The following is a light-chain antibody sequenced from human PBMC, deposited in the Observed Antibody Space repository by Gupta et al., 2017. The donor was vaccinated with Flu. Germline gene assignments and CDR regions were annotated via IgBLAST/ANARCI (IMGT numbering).Light chain of an antibody. Sequence: IVMTQSPATLSVPPGGRATLSCRASQSVSSNLAWYQQRPGQAPRLLIYGASTRATGFPARFSGSGSGTEFTLTISSLQSEDFAVYYWQQYNHWPTFGQGTKVEIK. CDR2: GAS. CDR3: QQYNHWPT. J-gene: IGKJ2*01. V-gene: IGKV3-15*01. CDR1: QSVSSN.